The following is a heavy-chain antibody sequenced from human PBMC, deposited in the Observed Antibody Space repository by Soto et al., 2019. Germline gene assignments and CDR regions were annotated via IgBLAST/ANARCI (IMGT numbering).Heavy chain of an antibody. V-gene: IGHV4-4*02. Sequence: TLSLTCAVSGVSISSSNWWSWVRQPPGKGLEWIGEIYHSGSTNYNPSLKSRVTISVDKSKNQFSLKLSSVTAADTAVYYCARAHLYYYDSSGYYYFDYWGQGTLVTVSS. D-gene: IGHD3-22*01. CDR2: IYHSGST. CDR1: GVSISSSNW. CDR3: ARAHLYYYDSSGYYYFDY. J-gene: IGHJ4*02.